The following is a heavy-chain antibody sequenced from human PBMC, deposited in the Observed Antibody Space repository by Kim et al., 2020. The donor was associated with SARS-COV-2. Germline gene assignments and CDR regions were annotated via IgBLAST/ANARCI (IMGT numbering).Heavy chain of an antibody. CDR3: AKRGDCSGTSCYPLDY. CDR1: GFTFSNYG. Sequence: GGSLRLSCAASGFTFSNYGMHWVRQAPGKGLEWVAAIFYDGSKEFYADSVKGRFTVSRDNSKNTFFLQMNSLRPEDTAVYYCAKRGDCSGTSCYPLDYWGQGTLVTVSS. V-gene: IGHV3-30*18. D-gene: IGHD2-2*01. CDR2: IFYDGSKE. J-gene: IGHJ4*02.